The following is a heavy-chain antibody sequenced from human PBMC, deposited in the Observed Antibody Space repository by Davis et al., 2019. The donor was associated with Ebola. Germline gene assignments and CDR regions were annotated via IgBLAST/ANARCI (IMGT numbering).Heavy chain of an antibody. J-gene: IGHJ3*02. CDR2: IGAGGET. CDR3: ARGSRKIWGTYRSPETLDI. CDR1: GFAFSDHD. Sequence: GESLKISCAASGFAFSDHDMHWVRQIPGKGLEWVSTIGAGGETYYPDSLRGRFTISRENAKNSVYLQVTSLRAGDTAVYYCARGSRKIWGTYRSPETLDIWGQGTLVTVSS. D-gene: IGHD3-16*02. V-gene: IGHV3-13*01.